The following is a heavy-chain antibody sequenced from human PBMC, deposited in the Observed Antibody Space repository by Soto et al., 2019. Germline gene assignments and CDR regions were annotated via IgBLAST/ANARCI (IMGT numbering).Heavy chain of an antibody. V-gene: IGHV1-18*01. CDR3: ATDCSGGSCAHSNFDY. CDR2: ISAYNGET. D-gene: IGHD2-15*01. Sequence: GALVKVSCKASGYTFTSYGISWVRQAPGQGLEWIGWISAYNGETIYAQKFQGRVTMTEDTSTYTAYMELSSLRSEDTAVYYCATDCSGGSCAHSNFDYWGQGTLVTVSS. J-gene: IGHJ4*02. CDR1: GYTFTSYG.